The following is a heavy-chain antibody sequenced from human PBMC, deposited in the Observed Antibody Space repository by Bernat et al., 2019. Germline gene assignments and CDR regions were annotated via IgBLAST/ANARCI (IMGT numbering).Heavy chain of an antibody. CDR1: GFTFSSYA. CDR2: ISFDGSNK. CDR3: ARDPPSPDGGYYSYYFDY. Sequence: QVQLVESGGGVVQPGRSLRLSCAASGFTFSSYAMHWVRQAPGKGLGWVAVISFDGSNKYYADSVKGRFTISRDNSKNTLYLQMNSLRAEDTAVYYCARDPPSPDGGYYSYYFDYWGQGTLVTVSS. D-gene: IGHD3-22*01. J-gene: IGHJ4*02. V-gene: IGHV3-30-3*01.